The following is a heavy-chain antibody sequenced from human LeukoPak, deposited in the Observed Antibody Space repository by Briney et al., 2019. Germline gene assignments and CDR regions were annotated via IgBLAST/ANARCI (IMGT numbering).Heavy chain of an antibody. J-gene: IGHJ4*02. CDR3: AKWGDYDILTGYYVSDF. CDR1: GLDFSIAW. V-gene: IGHV3-23*01. D-gene: IGHD3-9*01. Sequence: GGSLRLSCEVSGLDFSIAWMSWVRQTPGKGLEWVSAITGSGDTTYYADSVKGRFTISRDNSKNTLYVEMNTLRAEDTAVYYCAKWGDYDILTGYYVSDFWGQGTLVTVSS. CDR2: ITGSGDTT.